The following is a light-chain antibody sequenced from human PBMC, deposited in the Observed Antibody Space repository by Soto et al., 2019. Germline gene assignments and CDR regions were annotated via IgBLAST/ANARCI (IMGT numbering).Light chain of an antibody. CDR2: QVT. CDR1: SSDVGGYYY. Sequence: ALTQPASVSGSPGQSITISCTGTSSDVGGYYYVSWYQHHPGKAPKLIIYQVTSRPSGVSNRFSASKSGNTASLTISALQAEDEALYYCCSYAGGYRFVFGTGTKVTVL. J-gene: IGLJ1*01. V-gene: IGLV2-14*01. CDR3: CSYAGGYRFV.